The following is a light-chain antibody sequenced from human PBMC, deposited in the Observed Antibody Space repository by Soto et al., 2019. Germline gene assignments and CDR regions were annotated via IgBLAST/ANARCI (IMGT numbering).Light chain of an antibody. J-gene: IGLJ1*01. Sequence: QSVLTQPASVSGSPGQSITLSCTGTSSDVGAYNSVSWYQQHPGKAPKLIIYDVSTRPSGVSNRFSASKSGNTASLTISGLQAEDEADYYCSSSTTSTTRVFGTGTKVTVL. CDR3: SSSTTSTTRV. CDR1: SSDVGAYNS. V-gene: IGLV2-14*03. CDR2: DVS.